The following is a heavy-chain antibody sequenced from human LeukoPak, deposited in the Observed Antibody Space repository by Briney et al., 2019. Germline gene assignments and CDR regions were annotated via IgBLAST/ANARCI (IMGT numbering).Heavy chain of an antibody. J-gene: IGHJ6*03. V-gene: IGHV3-7*01. CDR2: IKQDGSEK. Sequence: GGSLRLPCAASGFTFSSYWMSWVRQAPGKGLEWVANIKQDGSEKYYVDSVKGRFTISRDNAKNSLYLQMNSLRAEDTAVYYCARGLISQYYYGSGSYAVRDDYYYYMDVWGKGTTVTISS. CDR1: GFTFSSYW. D-gene: IGHD3-10*01. CDR3: ARGLISQYYYGSGSYAVRDDYYYYMDV.